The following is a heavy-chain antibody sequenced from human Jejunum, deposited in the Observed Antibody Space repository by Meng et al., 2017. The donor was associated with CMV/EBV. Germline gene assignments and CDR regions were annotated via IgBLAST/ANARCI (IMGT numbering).Heavy chain of an antibody. Sequence: GFTFDSYDMNWVRQAPGRGLEWVSRISGSGLSTHYIDSVKGRFTISRDNSKNSLYLQMNSVRADDTAVYHCAKASPYGGNTFLDYWGQGALVTVSS. CDR2: ISGSGLST. J-gene: IGHJ4*02. V-gene: IGHV3-23*01. D-gene: IGHD4/OR15-4a*01. CDR1: GFTFDSYD. CDR3: AKASPYGGNTFLDY.